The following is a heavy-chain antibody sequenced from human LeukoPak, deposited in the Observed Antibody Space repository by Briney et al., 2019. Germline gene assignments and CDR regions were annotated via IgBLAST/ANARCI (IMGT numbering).Heavy chain of an antibody. D-gene: IGHD4-17*01. Sequence: PGGSLRLSCAASGFTFSSYWMHWVRQAPGEGLVWVSRINSDGSSTSYADSVKGRFTISRDNAKNTLYLQMNSLRAEDTAVYYCAGVGRLRNSFDYWGQGTLVTVSS. CDR2: INSDGSST. J-gene: IGHJ4*02. CDR3: AGVGRLRNSFDY. V-gene: IGHV3-74*01. CDR1: GFTFSSYW.